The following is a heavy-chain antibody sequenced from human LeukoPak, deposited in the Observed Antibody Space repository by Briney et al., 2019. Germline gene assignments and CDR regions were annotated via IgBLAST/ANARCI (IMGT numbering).Heavy chain of an antibody. CDR1: GGSISSSSYY. Sequence: SETLSLTCTVSGGSISSSSYYWGWIRQPPGKGLEWIGSIYYSGSTYYNPSLKSRVTISVDTSKNQFSLKLSSVTAADTAVYYCARATSGGRRRWFGEFRKGTLYYYYYYYMDVWGKGTTVTVSS. J-gene: IGHJ6*03. D-gene: IGHD3-10*01. CDR3: ARATSGGRRRWFGEFRKGTLYYYYYYYMDV. CDR2: IYYSGST. V-gene: IGHV4-39*07.